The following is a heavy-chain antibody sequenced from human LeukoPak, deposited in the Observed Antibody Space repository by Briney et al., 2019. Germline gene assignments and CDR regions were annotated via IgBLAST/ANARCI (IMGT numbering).Heavy chain of an antibody. D-gene: IGHD1-26*01. Sequence: GGSLRLSCAATGFTFSSNAMSWVRQAPGKGLEWVSAIGGSGANTYYADSVKGRFTISRDNFKNTLYLQMNSLRAEDTAVYYCAKRFIVSGSTGFDYWGQGTLVTVSS. V-gene: IGHV3-23*01. CDR1: GFTFSSNA. CDR3: AKRFIVSGSTGFDY. J-gene: IGHJ4*02. CDR2: IGGSGANT.